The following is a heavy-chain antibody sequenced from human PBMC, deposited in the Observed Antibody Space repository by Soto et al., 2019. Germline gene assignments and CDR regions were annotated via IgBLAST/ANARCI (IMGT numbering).Heavy chain of an antibody. CDR3: TRHGVSITAFGVVSGPDY. Sequence: QLQLQESXPGLVKPSETLSLTCTVSGGSISSXGYXXGWIRQPPGKGLEWIGNIYHSGSTTSNPSLXXXXXXXXXXXXXXXXXXXXSVTAADTAVFYCTRHGVSITAFGVVSGPDYWGQGTLVIVSS. CDR1: GGSISSXGYX. CDR2: IYHSGST. J-gene: IGHJ4*02. D-gene: IGHD3-3*01. V-gene: IGHV4-39*01.